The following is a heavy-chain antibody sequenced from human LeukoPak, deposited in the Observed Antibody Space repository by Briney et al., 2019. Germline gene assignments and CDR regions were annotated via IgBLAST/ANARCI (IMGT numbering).Heavy chain of an antibody. CDR3: ARDNYGGYAFDI. CDR1: GFSFSSSA. J-gene: IGHJ3*02. CDR2: IGGSGGAT. V-gene: IGHV3-23*01. D-gene: IGHD5-12*01. Sequence: GGSLRLSCAASGFSFSSSAMSWVRQAPGRGLEWVSTIGGSGGATYYADSVKGRFTISRDTAKNSLYLQMNSLRAEDTAVYYCARDNYGGYAFDIWGQGTMVTVSS.